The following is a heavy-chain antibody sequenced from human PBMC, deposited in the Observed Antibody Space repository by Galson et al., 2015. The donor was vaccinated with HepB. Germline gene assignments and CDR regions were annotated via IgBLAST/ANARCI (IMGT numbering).Heavy chain of an antibody. CDR3: ARAIKLLWFGGDLDYYGMDV. V-gene: IGHV1-18*04. Sequence: SVKVSCKASGYTFNSYGISWVRQAPGQGLEWMGWINAYNGNTKYAQKFQGRVTMTTDTSTSTAYLELRSLRSDDTAVYYCARAIKLLWFGGDLDYYGMDVWGQGTTVTVSS. CDR1: GYTFNSYG. CDR2: INAYNGNT. J-gene: IGHJ6*02. D-gene: IGHD3-10*01.